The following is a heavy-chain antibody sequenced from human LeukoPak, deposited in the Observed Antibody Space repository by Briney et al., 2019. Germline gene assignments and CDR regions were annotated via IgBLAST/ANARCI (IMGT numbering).Heavy chain of an antibody. D-gene: IGHD3-3*01. Sequence: GGSLRLSCVASGFTFSNYWMLWVRQAPGKGLMWVSLISTDGKSTRYAESVKGRFTISRDNSKNTLFLQMNSLRVEDTAPYYCAKSVAIYFYYGLDVWGQGTTVTVSS. CDR3: AKSVAIYFYYGLDV. CDR2: ISTDGKST. J-gene: IGHJ6*02. V-gene: IGHV3-74*01. CDR1: GFTFSNYW.